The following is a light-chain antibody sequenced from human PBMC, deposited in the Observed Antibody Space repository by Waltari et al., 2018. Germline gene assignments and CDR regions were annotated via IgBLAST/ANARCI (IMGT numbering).Light chain of an antibody. V-gene: IGKV1-NL1*01. CDR1: QDITNA. CDR2: ATS. J-gene: IGKJ4*01. Sequence: IQMNQSPSSLSGFVGDRVTISCRASQDITNALAWYQHKLGRAPKLLIYATSKLEGGVPARFSGRGSGTTYTLTIDSLQSDDSASYFCQQYFSVPLTFGGGSKIEI. CDR3: QQYFSVPLT.